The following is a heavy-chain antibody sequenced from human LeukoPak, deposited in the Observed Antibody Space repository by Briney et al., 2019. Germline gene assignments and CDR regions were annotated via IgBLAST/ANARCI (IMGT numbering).Heavy chain of an antibody. CDR1: GGTFGSYA. V-gene: IGHV1-69*13. Sequence: SVKVSCKASGGTFGSYAISWVRQAPGQGLEWMGGIIPIFGTANYAQKFQGRVTITADESTSTAYMELSSLRSEDTAVYYCARERYCSGGSCYSADYWGQGTLVTVSS. J-gene: IGHJ4*02. D-gene: IGHD2-15*01. CDR3: ARERYCSGGSCYSADY. CDR2: IIPIFGTA.